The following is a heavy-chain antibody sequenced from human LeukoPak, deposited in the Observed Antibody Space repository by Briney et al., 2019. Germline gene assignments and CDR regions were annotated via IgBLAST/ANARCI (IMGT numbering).Heavy chain of an antibody. CDR1: GFTFSTCG. Sequence: PGGSLRLSCAASGFTFSTCGMHWVRQAPGKGVEWVAVIWYDGSDKFYADSVKGRFTISRDNSKNTVYLQVNSLRGEDTAVYYCARDASYYHYVWGSYRLCYWGQGTLVTVSS. V-gene: IGHV3-33*01. J-gene: IGHJ4*02. CDR3: ARDASYYHYVWGSYRLCY. CDR2: IWYDGSDK. D-gene: IGHD3-16*02.